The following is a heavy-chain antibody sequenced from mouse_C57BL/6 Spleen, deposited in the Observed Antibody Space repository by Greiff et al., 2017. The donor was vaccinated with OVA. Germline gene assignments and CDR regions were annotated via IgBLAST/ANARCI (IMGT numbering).Heavy chain of an antibody. Sequence: DVMLVESGEGLVKPGGSLKLSCAASGFTFSSYAMSWVRQTPEKRLEWVAYISSGGDYIYYADTVKGRFTISRDNARNTLYLQMSSLKSEDTAMYYCTSTGNYYGSSFDYWGQGTTLTVSS. CDR3: TSTGNYYGSSFDY. J-gene: IGHJ2*01. CDR1: GFTFSSYA. D-gene: IGHD1-1*01. CDR2: ISSGGDYI. V-gene: IGHV5-9-1*02.